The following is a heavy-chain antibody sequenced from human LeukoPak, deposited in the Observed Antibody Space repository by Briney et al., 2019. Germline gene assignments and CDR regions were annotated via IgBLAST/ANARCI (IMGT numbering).Heavy chain of an antibody. CDR3: ARHTYSIFYFDY. D-gene: IGHD5-18*01. J-gene: IGHJ4*02. Sequence: SETLSLTCTVSGDSISSSSYFWGWIRQPPGKGLEWIASVSYSATTSYNPSLKSQVTISLDTSKNQFSLKVNSVTAADTAVYYCARHTYSIFYFDYWGQGTLVTVSS. CDR1: GDSISSSSYF. V-gene: IGHV4-39*01. CDR2: VSYSATT.